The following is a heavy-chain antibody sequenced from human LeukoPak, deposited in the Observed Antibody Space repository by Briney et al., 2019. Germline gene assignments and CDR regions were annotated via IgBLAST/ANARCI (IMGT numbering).Heavy chain of an antibody. CDR3: ARPVYSSGWYSAYYMDV. D-gene: IGHD6-19*01. Sequence: PSETLSLTCAVSGGSISSSNWWSWVRQPPGKGLEWIGEIYHSGSTNYNPSLKSRVTISVDTSKNQFSLKLSSVTAADTAVYYCARPVYSSGWYSAYYMDVWGKGTTVTISS. V-gene: IGHV4-4*02. J-gene: IGHJ6*03. CDR1: GGSISSSNW. CDR2: IYHSGST.